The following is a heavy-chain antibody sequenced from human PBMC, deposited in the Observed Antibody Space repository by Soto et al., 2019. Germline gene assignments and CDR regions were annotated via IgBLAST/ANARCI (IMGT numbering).Heavy chain of an antibody. Sequence: QVQLQQWGAGLLKPSETLSLTCAVYGGSFRGYYWCWIRQPPGKGLEWIGEINHSGSTNYNPSLKSRVTISVDTSKNQFALKLSSVTAADTAVYYCARGLHYYGSGSGVDPWGQGTLVTVSS. J-gene: IGHJ5*02. CDR3: ARGLHYYGSGSGVDP. D-gene: IGHD3-10*01. CDR1: GGSFRGYY. V-gene: IGHV4-34*01. CDR2: INHSGST.